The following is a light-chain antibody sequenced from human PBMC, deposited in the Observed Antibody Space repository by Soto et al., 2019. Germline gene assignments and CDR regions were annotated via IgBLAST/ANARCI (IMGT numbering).Light chain of an antibody. CDR2: EAS. V-gene: IGKV1-27*01. CDR1: QDISGH. CDR3: QKYNGTPRT. J-gene: IGKJ1*01. Sequence: DIQVTQSPSSLSASVGDRVTITCRASQDISGHLAWYQQKPGKVPKLLIYEASTLQSRVPSRFSASGSGTDFTLTNSSLQPEDVATYYCQKYNGTPRTFGQGTKVELK.